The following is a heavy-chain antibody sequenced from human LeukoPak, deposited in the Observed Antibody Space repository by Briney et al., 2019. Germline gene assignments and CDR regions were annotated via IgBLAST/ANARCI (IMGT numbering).Heavy chain of an antibody. CDR2: IYTSGST. Sequence: PSETLSLTCTVSGGSISSYYWSWIRQPAGKGLEWIGRIYTSGSTNYNPSLKSRVTISVDTSKNQFSLKLSSVTAADTAVYYCARRGSSSFYYYYYMDVWGKGTPVTVSS. D-gene: IGHD6-13*01. V-gene: IGHV4-4*07. CDR3: ARRGSSSFYYYYYMDV. J-gene: IGHJ6*03. CDR1: GGSISSYY.